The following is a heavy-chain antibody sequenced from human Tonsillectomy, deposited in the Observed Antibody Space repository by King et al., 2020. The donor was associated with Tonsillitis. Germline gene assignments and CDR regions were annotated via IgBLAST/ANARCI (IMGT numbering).Heavy chain of an antibody. CDR1: GFTFSRYW. J-gene: IGHJ5*02. CDR3: VRAVASNWFDP. CDR2: IKEDGSEI. D-gene: IGHD6-19*01. V-gene: IGHV3-7*01. Sequence: VQLVESGGGLVQPGGSLRLSCAASGFTFSRYWMSWVRQAPGKGLEWMANIKEDGSEIQYVDSVKGRFTISRDNARNSLYLQMNSLRAEDTAVYYCVRAVASNWFDPWGQGILVTVSS.